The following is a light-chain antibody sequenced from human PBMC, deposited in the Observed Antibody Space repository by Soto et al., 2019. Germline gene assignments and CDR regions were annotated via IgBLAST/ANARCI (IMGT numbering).Light chain of an antibody. CDR2: DAS. J-gene: IGKJ1*01. CDR3: QHYNNYSA. V-gene: IGKV1-5*01. Sequence: DIQMTQSPSTLAASVGDRVTITCRASQSINTWLAWYQQKPGKAPKLLIYDASTLESVVPSRFSGSGSGTEFTLTVSSLQPDDFATYYCQHYNNYSAFGQGTKVEVK. CDR1: QSINTW.